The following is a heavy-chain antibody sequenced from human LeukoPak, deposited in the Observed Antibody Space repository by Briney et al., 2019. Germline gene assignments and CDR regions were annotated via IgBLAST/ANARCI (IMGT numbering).Heavy chain of an antibody. Sequence: MPSETLSLTCTVSGGSISSSSYYWGWIRQPPGKGLEWIGSIFYSGSSYYNPSLKSRVTISVDTSKNQFSLKLSSVTAADTAVYYCARGVEMATTSFDYWGQGTLVTVSS. J-gene: IGHJ4*02. D-gene: IGHD5-24*01. V-gene: IGHV4-39*07. CDR3: ARGVEMATTSFDY. CDR2: IFYSGSS. CDR1: GGSISSSSYY.